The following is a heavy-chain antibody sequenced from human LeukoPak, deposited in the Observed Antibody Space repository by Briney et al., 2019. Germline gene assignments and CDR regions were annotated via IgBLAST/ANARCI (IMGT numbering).Heavy chain of an antibody. CDR2: ISAYNGNT. J-gene: IGHJ4*02. V-gene: IGHV1-18*01. D-gene: IGHD3-10*01. CDR1: GYTFTSYG. CDR3: ARGVGLLWFGELLSGTYYFDY. Sequence: ASVKVSRKASGYTFTSYGISWVRQAPGQGLEWMGWISAYNGNTNYAQKLQGRVTMTTDTSTSTAYMELRSLRSDDTAVYYCARGVGLLWFGELLSGTYYFDYWGQGTLVTVSS.